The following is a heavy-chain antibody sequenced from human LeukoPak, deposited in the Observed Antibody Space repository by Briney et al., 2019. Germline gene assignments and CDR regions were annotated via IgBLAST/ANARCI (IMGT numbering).Heavy chain of an antibody. CDR3: AKPLVAVADYDY. V-gene: IGHV3-23*01. J-gene: IGHJ4*02. CDR1: GFTFSSYA. Sequence: GRSLRLSCAASGFTFSSYAMSWVRQAPGRGLEWVSTIGGSGGDTYYADSVKGRFTISRDNSKNTLYLQVNSLRVEDTAVYYCAKPLVAVADYDYWGQGTLVTVSS. D-gene: IGHD6-19*01. CDR2: IGGSGGDT.